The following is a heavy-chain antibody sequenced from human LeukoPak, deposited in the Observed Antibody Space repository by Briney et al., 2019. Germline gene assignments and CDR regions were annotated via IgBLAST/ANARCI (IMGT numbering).Heavy chain of an antibody. D-gene: IGHD1-26*01. J-gene: IGHJ4*02. CDR1: GFTFSSYD. CDR3: VRDRGTYRPIDY. V-gene: IGHV3-30*02. Sequence: GGSLRLSCAASGFTFSSYDMHWVRQAPGKGLEWVSFIRYDGSNKYYADSVKGRFTISRDNSKNTLYLQMNSLRAEDTAVYYCVRDRGTYRPIDYWGQGTLVAVSS. CDR2: IRYDGSNK.